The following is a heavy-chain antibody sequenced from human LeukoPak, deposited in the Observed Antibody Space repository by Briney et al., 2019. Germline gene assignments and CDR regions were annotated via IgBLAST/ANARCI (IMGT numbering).Heavy chain of an antibody. D-gene: IGHD3-10*01. Sequence: SETLSLTCTVSGGSISSADYYWSWIRQPPGKGLEWIGYIYYSGSTYYNSSLESRVTISVDTSKNLFFLKLGSVTAADTAVYYCARDAAFGPMDYWGQGTLVTVSS. CDR3: ARDAAFGPMDY. V-gene: IGHV4-30-4*01. J-gene: IGHJ4*02. CDR2: IYYSGST. CDR1: GGSISSADYY.